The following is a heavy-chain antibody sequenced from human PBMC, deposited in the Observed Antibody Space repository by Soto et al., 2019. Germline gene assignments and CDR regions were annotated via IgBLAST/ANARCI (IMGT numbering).Heavy chain of an antibody. Sequence: QVQLVQSGAEVKKPGASVKVSCKASGYTFTSYDINWVRQATGQGLEWMGWMNPNSGNTDYAQKFQGRVTMTRTTSISTAYVELSSLRSEDTAVYYCARERSAAGTGWFEPWGQGTLVTVSS. J-gene: IGHJ5*02. D-gene: IGHD6-13*01. CDR2: MNPNSGNT. V-gene: IGHV1-8*01. CDR1: GYTFTSYD. CDR3: ARERSAAGTGWFEP.